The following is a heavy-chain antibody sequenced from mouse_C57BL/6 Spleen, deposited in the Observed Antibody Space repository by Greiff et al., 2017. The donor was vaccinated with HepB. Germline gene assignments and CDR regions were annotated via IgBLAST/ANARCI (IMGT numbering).Heavy chain of an antibody. CDR1: GYSITSGYY. V-gene: IGHV3-6*01. CDR2: ISYDGSN. J-gene: IGHJ3*01. Sequence: EVQLQESGPGLVKPSQSLSLTCSVTGYSITSGYYWNWIRQFPGNKLEWMGYISYDGSNNYNPSLKNRISITRDTSKNQFFLKLNSVTTEDTATYYCAREGLGRAWFAYWGQGTLVTVSA. D-gene: IGHD4-1*01. CDR3: AREGLGRAWFAY.